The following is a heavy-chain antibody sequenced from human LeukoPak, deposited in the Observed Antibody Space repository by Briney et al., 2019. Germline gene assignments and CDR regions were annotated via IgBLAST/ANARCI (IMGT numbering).Heavy chain of an antibody. Sequence: ASVKVSCKASGYTFTTYYMHWVRPAPGQGLEWMAMINPSGGTTTYAQKFQGRLTMTRDTSTSTVYMELSSLRSEDTAVYFCASSCSSTSCYGRSDYWGQGTLVTVSS. D-gene: IGHD2-2*01. CDR2: INPSGGTT. CDR3: ASSCSSTSCYGRSDY. J-gene: IGHJ4*02. CDR1: GYTFTTYY. V-gene: IGHV1-46*01.